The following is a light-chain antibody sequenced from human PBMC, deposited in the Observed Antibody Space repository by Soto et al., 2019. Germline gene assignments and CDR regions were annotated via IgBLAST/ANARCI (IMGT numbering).Light chain of an antibody. Sequence: EIVLTQSPGTLSLSPGERATLSCRASQSVSSSYLAWYQQKPGQAPRLLIYGASSRATGIPDRFSGSGSGTDFTLTINRLEPEDFAVHYCQQYGSSPSWTFGQGTKVEIK. CDR3: QQYGSSPSWT. CDR2: GAS. CDR1: QSVSSSY. V-gene: IGKV3-20*01. J-gene: IGKJ1*01.